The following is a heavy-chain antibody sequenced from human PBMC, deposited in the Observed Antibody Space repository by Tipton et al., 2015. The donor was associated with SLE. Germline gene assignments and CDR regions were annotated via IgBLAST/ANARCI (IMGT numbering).Heavy chain of an antibody. CDR3: ARVMWQQQLGAFDI. CDR2: IYYSGST. CDR1: GGSLSSHY. V-gene: IGHV4-59*11. J-gene: IGHJ3*02. Sequence: TLSLTCTVSGGSLSSHYWSWIRQPPGKGLEWIGYIYYSGSTNYNPSLKSRVTISVDTSKNQFSLKLSSVTAADTAVYYCARVMWQQQLGAFDIWGQGTMVTVSS. D-gene: IGHD6-13*01.